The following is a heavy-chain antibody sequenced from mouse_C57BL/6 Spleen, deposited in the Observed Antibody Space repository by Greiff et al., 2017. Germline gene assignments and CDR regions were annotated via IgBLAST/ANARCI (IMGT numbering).Heavy chain of an antibody. CDR2: IYPGDGDT. V-gene: IGHV1-80*01. Sequence: VQGVESGAELVKPGASVKISCKASGYAFSSYWMNWVKQRPGKGLEWIGQIYPGDGDTNYNGKFKGKATLTADKSSSTAYMQLSSLTSEDSAVYFCARDYGSSPFAYWGQGTLVTVSA. CDR3: ARDYGSSPFAY. CDR1: GYAFSSYW. J-gene: IGHJ3*01. D-gene: IGHD1-1*01.